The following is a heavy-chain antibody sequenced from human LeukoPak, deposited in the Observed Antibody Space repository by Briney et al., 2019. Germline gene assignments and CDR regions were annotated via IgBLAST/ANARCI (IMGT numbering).Heavy chain of an antibody. J-gene: IGHJ1*01. CDR3: AREAPNYYGSGSYPYFQH. CDR2: INPNSGGT. D-gene: IGHD3-10*01. Sequence: GASVKVSCKASGYTFTGYYMHWVRQAPGQGLEWMGWINPNSGGTNYAQKFQGWVTMTRDTSISTAYMELSRLRSDDTAVYYCAREAPNYYGSGSYPYFQHWGQGTLVTVSS. V-gene: IGHV1-2*04. CDR1: GYTFTGYY.